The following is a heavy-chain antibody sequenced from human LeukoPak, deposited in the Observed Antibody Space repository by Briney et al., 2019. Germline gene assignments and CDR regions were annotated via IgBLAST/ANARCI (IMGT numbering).Heavy chain of an antibody. J-gene: IGHJ6*03. V-gene: IGHV1-8*03. CDR1: GYTFSKYD. CDR3: ARGYSSSWYGYYMDV. D-gene: IGHD6-13*01. CDR2: MNPNSGNT. Sequence: ASVKVSCKASGYTFSKYDINWVRQAPGQGLEWMGWMNPNSGNTGYAQKFQGGVTITRNTSISTAYMDLSSLRSEDTAVYYCARGYSSSWYGYYMDVWGKGTTVTVSS.